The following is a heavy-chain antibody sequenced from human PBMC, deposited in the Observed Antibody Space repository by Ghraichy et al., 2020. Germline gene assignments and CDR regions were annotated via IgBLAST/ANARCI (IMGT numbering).Heavy chain of an antibody. D-gene: IGHD3-22*01. Sequence: ASVKVSCKTSGYPFSSYAISWVRQAPGHGLEWVGWISTYNGNTNYAQKLQGRVTMTTDRSATTAYLELRSLTSDDTAIYYCARDPSRDFDTGAYYDFWGQESLVTVYS. CDR3: ARDPSRDFDTGAYYDF. CDR2: ISTYNGNT. CDR1: GYPFSSYA. V-gene: IGHV1-18*04. J-gene: IGHJ4*02.